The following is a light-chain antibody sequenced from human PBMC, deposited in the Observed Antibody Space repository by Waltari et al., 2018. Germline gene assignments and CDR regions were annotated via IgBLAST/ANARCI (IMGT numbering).Light chain of an antibody. Sequence: QSALTQPRSVSGSPGQSVTISCTGANDFVSWYQHHPGKAPRFIIYYVNQRPSGVPARFSGSKSGNAASLTISGLQPEDEGDYYCSSFADSDTWVFGGGTKLTVL. CDR3: SSFADSDTWV. CDR2: YVN. V-gene: IGLV2-11*01. CDR1: NDF. J-gene: IGLJ3*02.